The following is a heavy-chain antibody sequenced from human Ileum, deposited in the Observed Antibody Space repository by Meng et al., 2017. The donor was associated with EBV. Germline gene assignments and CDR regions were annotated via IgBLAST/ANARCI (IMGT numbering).Heavy chain of an antibody. CDR1: AGSCRSGSW. D-gene: IGHD6-19*01. Sequence: LRQQGPGQVRPPGSVLLSWAVSAGSCRSGSWFTWVPHPPVKGLEWTGEIYHSGSNNYNPSLKSRVTISVDKSKNQFSLKLSSVTAADTAVYYCASFPPPGKQWLVTDYWGQGTLVTVSS. CDR3: ASFPPPGKQWLVTDY. J-gene: IGHJ4*02. CDR2: IYHSGSN. V-gene: IGHV4-4*03.